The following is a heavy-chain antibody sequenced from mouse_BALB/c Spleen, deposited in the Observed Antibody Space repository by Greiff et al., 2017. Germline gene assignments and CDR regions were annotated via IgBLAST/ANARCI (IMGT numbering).Heavy chain of an antibody. Sequence: VQLQQSGAELVRPGTSVKVSCKASGYAFTNYLIEWVKQRPGQGLEWIGVINPGSGGTNYNEKFKGKATLTVDKSSSTAYMELRSLTSEDSAVYYCARRGNYRYDEGTYYAMDYWGQGTSVTVSS. CDR1: GYAFTNYL. CDR2: INPGSGGT. CDR3: ARRGNYRYDEGTYYAMDY. D-gene: IGHD2-14*01. V-gene: IGHV1-54*01. J-gene: IGHJ4*01.